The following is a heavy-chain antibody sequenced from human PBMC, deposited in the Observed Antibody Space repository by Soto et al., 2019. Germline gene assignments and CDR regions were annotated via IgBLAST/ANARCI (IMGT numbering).Heavy chain of an antibody. CDR2: IIPIFGTA. D-gene: IGHD3-3*01. Sequence: SVKVSCKASGGTFSSYAISWVRQAPGQGLEWMGGIIPIFGTANYAQKFQGRVTITADESTSTAYMELSSLRSEDTAVYYCARGGTDYDFWSGSHNWFDPWGQGTLVTVSS. CDR3: ARGGTDYDFWSGSHNWFDP. J-gene: IGHJ5*02. V-gene: IGHV1-69*13. CDR1: GGTFSSYA.